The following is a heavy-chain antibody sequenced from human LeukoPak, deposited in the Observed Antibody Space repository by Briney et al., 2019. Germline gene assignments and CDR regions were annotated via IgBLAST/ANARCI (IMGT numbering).Heavy chain of an antibody. CDR1: EFTVSSNY. J-gene: IGHJ4*02. V-gene: IGHV3-66*01. CDR3: ATFTPLRAFDF. Sequence: PGGSLRLSCAASEFTVSSNYMNWVRQAPGKGLEWVSSIYSGGSTYYADSVRGRFTISRDSSKNTLYLQMNSLRAEDTAVYFCATFTPLRAFDFWGQGTLVTVSS. CDR2: IYSGGST. D-gene: IGHD3-16*01.